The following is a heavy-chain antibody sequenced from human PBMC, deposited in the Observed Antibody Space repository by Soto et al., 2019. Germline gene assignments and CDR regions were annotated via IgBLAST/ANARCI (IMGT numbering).Heavy chain of an antibody. CDR2: ISGSGRNT. CDR1: GFTFSNYA. J-gene: IGHJ6*02. Sequence: VQMLESGGGLVHPGGSLRLSCAASGFTFSNYAMNWVRQAPGKGVEWVSSISGSGRNTYYADSVKGRLTISRDSSKNTLYLQMNSLRVEDTGVYYCAKDLNGSGSFTSYYHYGMDVWGQGTTVTVSS. V-gene: IGHV3-23*01. CDR3: AKDLNGSGSFTSYYHYGMDV. D-gene: IGHD3-10*01.